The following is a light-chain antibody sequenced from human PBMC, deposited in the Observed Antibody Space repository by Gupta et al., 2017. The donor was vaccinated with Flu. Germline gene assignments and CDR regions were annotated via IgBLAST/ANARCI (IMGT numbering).Light chain of an antibody. CDR3: AAWDDSLSGRV. V-gene: IGLV1-47*01. Sequence: SSSNIGSNYVFWYQQLPGTAPKLLIYGNNQRPSGVPDRFSGSKSGTSASLAISGLRSEDEADDYCAAWDDSLSGRVFGGGTKLTVL. CDR2: GNN. CDR1: SSNIGSNY. J-gene: IGLJ3*02.